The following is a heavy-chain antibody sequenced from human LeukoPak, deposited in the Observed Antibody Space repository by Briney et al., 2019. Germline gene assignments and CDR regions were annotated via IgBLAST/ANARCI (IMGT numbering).Heavy chain of an antibody. D-gene: IGHD3-22*01. CDR2: ISGSGGST. Sequence: GGSLRLSCAASGFTFSSYAMSWVRQAPGKGLEWVSAISGSGGSTYYADSVKGRFTISRDNSKNTLYLQMNSLRAEDTAVYYCAKSHYYDSSGYYPNAEYFRHWGRGTLVTVSS. J-gene: IGHJ1*01. CDR1: GFTFSSYA. V-gene: IGHV3-23*01. CDR3: AKSHYYDSSGYYPNAEYFRH.